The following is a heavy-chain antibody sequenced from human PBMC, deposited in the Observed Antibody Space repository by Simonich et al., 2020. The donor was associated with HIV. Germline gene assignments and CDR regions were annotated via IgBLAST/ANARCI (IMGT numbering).Heavy chain of an antibody. V-gene: IGHV4-59*04. Sequence: QVQLQESGPGLVKPSETLSLTCTVSGGSISSYFWSWIRQPPGKGLEWIGSIYYSGSTYYNPSLKSRVTISVDTSKNQFSLKLSSVTAADTAMYYCARRGGYNFDYWGQGTLVTVSS. CDR2: IYYSGST. CDR3: ARRGGYNFDY. D-gene: IGHD5-12*01. CDR1: GGSISSYF. J-gene: IGHJ4*02.